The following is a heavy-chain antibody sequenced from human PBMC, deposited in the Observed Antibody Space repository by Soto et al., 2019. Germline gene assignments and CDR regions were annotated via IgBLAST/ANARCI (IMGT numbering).Heavy chain of an antibody. Sequence: SETLSLTCTVSGGSVSSGSYYWSWIRQPPGKGLEWIGYIYYSGSTNYNPSLKSRVTISVDTSKNQFSLKLSSVTAADTAVYYCARVVAASFDYWGQGTQVTVSS. D-gene: IGHD2-15*01. CDR3: ARVVAASFDY. CDR2: IYYSGST. CDR1: GGSVSSGSYY. V-gene: IGHV4-61*01. J-gene: IGHJ4*02.